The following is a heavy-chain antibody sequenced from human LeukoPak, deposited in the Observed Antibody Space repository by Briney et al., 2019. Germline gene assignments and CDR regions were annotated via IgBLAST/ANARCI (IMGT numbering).Heavy chain of an antibody. CDR3: ARHCNGWYYDAFDI. Sequence: SETLSLTCTLSGHSFRSYYWSWLRQPPGKGLEWVGYIYYSGSTNYNPALNSRVTISVDTSKNQFSLKLSSVTAADTAVYYGARHCNGWYYDAFDIWGQGTMVTVSS. J-gene: IGHJ3*02. V-gene: IGHV4-59*08. CDR2: IYYSGST. CDR1: GHSFRSYY. D-gene: IGHD6-19*01.